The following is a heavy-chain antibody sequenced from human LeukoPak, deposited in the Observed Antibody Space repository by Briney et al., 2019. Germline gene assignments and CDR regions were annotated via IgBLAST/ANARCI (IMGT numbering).Heavy chain of an antibody. J-gene: IGHJ5*02. CDR3: ARGGSSRFDP. V-gene: IGHV4-31*03. CDR2: THYSGST. D-gene: IGHD3-10*01. Sequence: PSQTLSLTCTVPGGSISSGGYHWSWIRQHPGKGLEWIGYTHYSGSTYYNPSLKRRVTVSLDTSKNQYSLKLNSVTAADTAVYYCARGGSSRFDPWGQGTLVTVSS. CDR1: GGSISSGGYH.